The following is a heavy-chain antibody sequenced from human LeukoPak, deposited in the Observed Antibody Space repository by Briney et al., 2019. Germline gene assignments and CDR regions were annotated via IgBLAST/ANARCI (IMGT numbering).Heavy chain of an antibody. CDR2: ISYDGSNK. Sequence: PGRSLRLSSAASGFTFSSSGMHWVRQAPGKGLQWVAVISYDGSNKYYTNSVKGRFTISRDNSKNTVYLQMNSLRAEDTAVYYCAKGQPGGTQLPSWAPYYFDYWGEGTLVTVSS. CDR3: AKGQPGGTQLPSWAPYYFDY. D-gene: IGHD5-18*01. CDR1: GFTFSSSG. J-gene: IGHJ4*02. V-gene: IGHV3-30*18.